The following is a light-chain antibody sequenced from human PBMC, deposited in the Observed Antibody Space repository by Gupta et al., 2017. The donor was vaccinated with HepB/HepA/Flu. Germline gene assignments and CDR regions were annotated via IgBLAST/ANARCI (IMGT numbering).Light chain of an antibody. J-gene: IGLJ2*01. CDR1: DIGIKS. Sequence: SYVLIQPPAVSVAPGMTARITCEGSDIGIKSVHWYQQKPGQAPVMVVFEDVDRPSGIPERFSGTNSANTATLTINGVEAGDEADYFCQVWDRDSDHVVFGGGTKLSVL. CDR2: EDV. V-gene: IGLV3-21*03. CDR3: QVWDRDSDHVV.